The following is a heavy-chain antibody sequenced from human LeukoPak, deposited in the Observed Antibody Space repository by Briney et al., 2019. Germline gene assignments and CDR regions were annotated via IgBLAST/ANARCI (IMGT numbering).Heavy chain of an antibody. V-gene: IGHV4-61*02. Sequence: SETLSLTCAVSGAYIRSGSHIWSWIRQPAGKGLEWIGRVSSSHQTNFNPSLEGRVSISVDASKNQFSLMLTSATAADTAVYYCARESGSGWNFRWFDPWGQGTLVTVSS. CDR3: ARESGSGWNFRWFDP. J-gene: IGHJ5*02. CDR1: GAYIRSGSHI. CDR2: VSSSHQT. D-gene: IGHD6-25*01.